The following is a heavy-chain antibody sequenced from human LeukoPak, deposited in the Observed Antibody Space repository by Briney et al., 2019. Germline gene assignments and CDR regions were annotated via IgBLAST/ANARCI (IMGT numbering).Heavy chain of an antibody. CDR2: INWNGGST. D-gene: IGHD6-13*01. J-gene: IGHJ6*03. CDR1: GFTFDDYG. V-gene: IGHV3-20*04. CDR3: ARVVGSSWYYYHYYMDV. Sequence: GGSLRLSCAASGFTFDDYGMSWVRQAPGKGLEWVSGINWNGGSTGYADSVKGRFTTSRDNAKNSLYLQMNSLRAEDTALYYCARVVGSSWYYYHYYMDVWGKGTTVTVSS.